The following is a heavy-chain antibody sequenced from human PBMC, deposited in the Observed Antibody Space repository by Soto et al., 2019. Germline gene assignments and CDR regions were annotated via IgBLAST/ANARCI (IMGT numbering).Heavy chain of an antibody. CDR3: SERSCTDGYCHLYV. CDR2: INFSGGST. Sequence: GGSLRLSCAASGFIFNTYAMNWVRQAPRKGLEWVSTINFSGGSTYYADSVKGRFTISRDNSKNTVYLQMKSLRAEDTAVYYCSERSCTDGYCHLYVWCQGTTVTVSS. J-gene: IGHJ6*02. CDR1: GFIFNTYA. V-gene: IGHV3-23*01. D-gene: IGHD2-8*01.